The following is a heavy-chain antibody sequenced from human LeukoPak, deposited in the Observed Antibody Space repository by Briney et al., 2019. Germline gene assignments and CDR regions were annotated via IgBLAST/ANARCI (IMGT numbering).Heavy chain of an antibody. CDR3: TTDLAGDPRYFDY. CDR2: IKSKTDGGTT. V-gene: IGHV3-15*01. CDR1: GFTFSNAW. Sequence: AGGSLRLSCAASGFTFSNAWMSWVRQAPGKGLEWVGRIKSKTDGGTTDYAAPVKGRFTISRDDSKNTLYLQMNSLKTEDTAVYYCTTDLAGDPRYFDYWGQGTLVTVSS. D-gene: IGHD6-19*01. J-gene: IGHJ4*02.